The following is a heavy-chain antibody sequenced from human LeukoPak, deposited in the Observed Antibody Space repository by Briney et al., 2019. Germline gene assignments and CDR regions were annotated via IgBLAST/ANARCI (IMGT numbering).Heavy chain of an antibody. Sequence: SETLSLTCTVSGGSISSYYWSWIRQPPGKGLEWIGYFYYSGSTNYNPSLKRRVTISVDTSKNQSSLKLSSVTVAATAVYNCAGSRVGATTAAFDISGPRTMVTVSS. CDR2: FYYSGST. D-gene: IGHD1-26*01. CDR3: AGSRVGATTAAFDI. V-gene: IGHV4-59*01. J-gene: IGHJ3*02. CDR1: GGSISSYY.